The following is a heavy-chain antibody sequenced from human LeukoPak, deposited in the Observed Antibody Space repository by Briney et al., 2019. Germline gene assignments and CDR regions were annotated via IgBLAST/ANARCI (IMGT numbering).Heavy chain of an antibody. J-gene: IGHJ4*02. CDR1: GFTFSSYA. CDR2: ISYDGSNK. V-gene: IGHV3-30*04. Sequence: PGGSLRLSCAASGFTFSSYAMHWVRQAAGMGLEWVAVISYDGSNKYYADSVKGRFTISRDNSKNTLYLQMNSLRAEDTAVYYCARGSYDILTGYPYYFDYWGQGTLVTVSS. D-gene: IGHD3-9*01. CDR3: ARGSYDILTGYPYYFDY.